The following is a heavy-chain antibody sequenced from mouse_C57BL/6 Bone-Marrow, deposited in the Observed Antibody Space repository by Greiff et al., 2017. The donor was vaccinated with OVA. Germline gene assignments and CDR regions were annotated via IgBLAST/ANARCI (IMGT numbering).Heavy chain of an antibody. D-gene: IGHD2-10*01. J-gene: IGHJ2*01. V-gene: IGHV1-66*01. Sequence: QVQLQQSGPELVKPGASVKISCKASCYSFTSYYIHWVKQRPGQGLEWIGWIYPGSGNTKYNEKFKGKATLTADTSSSTAYMQLSSLTSEDSAVYYCAVGLLSFDYWGQGTTLTVSS. CDR3: AVGLLSFDY. CDR1: CYSFTSYY. CDR2: IYPGSGNT.